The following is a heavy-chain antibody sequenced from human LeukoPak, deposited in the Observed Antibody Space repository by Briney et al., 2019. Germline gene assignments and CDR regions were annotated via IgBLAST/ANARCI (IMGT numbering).Heavy chain of an antibody. V-gene: IGHV3-23*01. CDR3: ARVGGFDP. CDR1: GFTFRTYG. CDR2: IGGSGVRT. J-gene: IGHJ5*02. Sequence: GGTLRLSCSASGFTFRTYGMNWVRQAPGKGLEWVSGIGGSGVRTYYADSVKGRFTISRDNSRNTVYLQMKSLRAEDTAVYYCARVGGFDPWGQGTLVTVSS.